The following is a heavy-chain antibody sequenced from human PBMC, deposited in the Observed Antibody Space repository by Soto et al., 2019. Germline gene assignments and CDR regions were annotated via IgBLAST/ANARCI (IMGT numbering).Heavy chain of an antibody. CDR2: SGGGGST. J-gene: IGHJ4*02. CDR1: GFTFSSYA. V-gene: IGHV3-23*01. CDR3: ATGHVLRFLNCLLHEVQFDY. D-gene: IGHD3-3*01. Sequence: EVKLFASVSGLVQHWGSLRLSCAASGFTFSSYAMNWVRQPPGKGLEWVSASGGGGSTYYADSVKGRFTISRDSSKNTLFLPMNSLRAEDPAVYYFATGHVLRFLNCLLHEVQFDYWAPGILVTVPS.